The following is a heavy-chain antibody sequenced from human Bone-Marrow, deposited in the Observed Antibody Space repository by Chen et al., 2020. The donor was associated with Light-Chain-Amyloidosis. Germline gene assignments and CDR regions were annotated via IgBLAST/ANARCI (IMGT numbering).Heavy chain of an antibody. V-gene: IGHV4-34*01. CDR1: NGAFGDDY. Sequence: QVELQQWGAGLLKPSETLSLTCGIHNGAFGDDYWTWIRQPPGKGLQWIAEINHSGSANYNSSLKSRTTISVDKSKNQFSLRMISVTAADTAVYYCARYELHFSDSIISGYTAWGQGTSVTVSS. D-gene: IGHD5-12*01. CDR2: INHSGSA. J-gene: IGHJ5*02. CDR3: ARYELHFSDSIISGYTA.